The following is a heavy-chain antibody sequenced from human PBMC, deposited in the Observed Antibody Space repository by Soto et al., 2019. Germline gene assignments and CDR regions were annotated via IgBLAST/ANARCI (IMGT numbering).Heavy chain of an antibody. CDR1: GYTFTSYG. D-gene: IGHD2-15*01. V-gene: IGHV1-18*01. CDR3: ARDDEVVVAADQYNWFDP. Sequence: GASVKVSCKASGYTFTSYGISWVRQAPGQGLEWMGWISAYNGNTNYAQKLQGRVTMTTDTSTSTAYMELRSLRSDDTAVYYFARDDEVVVAADQYNWFDPWGQGTLVTVSS. J-gene: IGHJ5*02. CDR2: ISAYNGNT.